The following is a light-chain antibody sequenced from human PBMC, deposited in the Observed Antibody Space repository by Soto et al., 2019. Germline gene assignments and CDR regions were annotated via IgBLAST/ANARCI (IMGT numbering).Light chain of an antibody. CDR2: DAS. V-gene: IGKV1-33*01. CDR3: QQSDSLPPT. J-gene: IGKJ1*01. Sequence: DIQMTQSPSSLSASVGDRVTITCQASQDIRRSLNWYQQKPGTAPKLLIYDASNLETGVPSRFSGSGSGTDFTFTITTLQPEDVAKYFCQQSDSLPPTFGQGTKVEI. CDR1: QDIRRS.